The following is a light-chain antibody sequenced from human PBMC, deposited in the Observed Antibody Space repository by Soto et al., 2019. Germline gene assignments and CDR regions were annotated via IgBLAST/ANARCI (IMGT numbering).Light chain of an antibody. Sequence: QSVLTQPASVSGSPGQSVIISCTGTSSDVGGYNYVSWYQQHPGKAPKVMIYDVSNRPSGVSNRFSGSKSGNTASLTISGLQAEDEADYYCSSYTSSNTLYVFGTRTKVTVL. J-gene: IGLJ1*01. CDR3: SSYTSSNTLYV. V-gene: IGLV2-14*01. CDR1: SSDVGGYNY. CDR2: DVS.